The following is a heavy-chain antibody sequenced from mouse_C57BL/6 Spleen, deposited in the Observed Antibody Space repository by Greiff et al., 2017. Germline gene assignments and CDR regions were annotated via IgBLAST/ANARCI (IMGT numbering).Heavy chain of an antibody. CDR3: TTFDGRLMDY. D-gene: IGHD1-2*01. Sequence: VQLKESGAELVRPGASVTLSCTASGFNIKDDYMHWVKQRPEQGLEWIGWIDPETGDTEYASKFQGKATITADTSSNTAYLQLSSLTSEDTAVYYCTTFDGRLMDYWGQGTSVTVSS. J-gene: IGHJ4*01. CDR1: GFNIKDDY. CDR2: IDPETGDT. V-gene: IGHV14-4*01.